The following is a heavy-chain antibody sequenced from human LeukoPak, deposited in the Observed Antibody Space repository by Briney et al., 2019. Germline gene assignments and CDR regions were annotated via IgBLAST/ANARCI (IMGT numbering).Heavy chain of an antibody. J-gene: IGHJ4*02. CDR1: GFTFNSYV. Sequence: PGGSLRLSCAASGFTFNSYVMSWVRQAPGKGLEWVPTISHSGGSTYHADSVKGRFTISRDNSKNTLYLRMNSLRADDTAVYYCAKQLGYCSDGSCYFPYWGQGTLVTVSS. CDR3: AKQLGYCSDGSCYFPY. CDR2: ISHSGGST. V-gene: IGHV3-23*01. D-gene: IGHD2-15*01.